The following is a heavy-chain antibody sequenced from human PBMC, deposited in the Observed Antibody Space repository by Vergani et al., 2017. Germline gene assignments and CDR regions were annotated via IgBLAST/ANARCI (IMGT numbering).Heavy chain of an antibody. CDR2: ITAGGSST. CDR3: AKSGPYLEWLLLDY. Sequence: EVQLLESGGGLVQPGGSLRLSCAASGFTFSSYAMTWVRQAPGKGLEWVSAITAGGSSTYYADSVKGRFTISRDNSKNTLYLQMNSLRAEDTAGYYCAKSGPYLEWLLLDYWGQGTQVTVSS. D-gene: IGHD3-3*01. V-gene: IGHV3-23*01. J-gene: IGHJ4*02. CDR1: GFTFSSYA.